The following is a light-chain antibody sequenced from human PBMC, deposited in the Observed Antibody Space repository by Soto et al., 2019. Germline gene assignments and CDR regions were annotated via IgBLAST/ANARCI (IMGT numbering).Light chain of an antibody. V-gene: IGKV3-15*01. CDR2: DAS. J-gene: IGKJ1*01. CDR1: QSVSSN. CDR3: QKYNNWPGT. Sequence: EIVMTQSPATLSVSPGERATLSCRASQSVSSNLAWYQQKPGQAPRLLMYDASTRATGIPARFSGRGSGTEFTLTISSLQSEDFAVYYCQKYNNWPGTFGQGTKVEIK.